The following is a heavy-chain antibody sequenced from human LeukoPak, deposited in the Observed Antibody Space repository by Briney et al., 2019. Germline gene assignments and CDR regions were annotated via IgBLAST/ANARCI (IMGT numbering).Heavy chain of an antibody. Sequence: PGGSLRLSCAGSGFTFSNYYMHWVRQAPGKGLEYVSAISYNGDETYYGNSVKGRFTISRDNSKNTLYLQMGSLRPEDTAVYYCARDPSVGGFSGSELDFWGQGTLVTVSS. CDR2: ISYNGDET. J-gene: IGHJ4*02. CDR1: GFTFSNYY. D-gene: IGHD3-16*01. V-gene: IGHV3-64*01. CDR3: ARDPSVGGFSGSELDF.